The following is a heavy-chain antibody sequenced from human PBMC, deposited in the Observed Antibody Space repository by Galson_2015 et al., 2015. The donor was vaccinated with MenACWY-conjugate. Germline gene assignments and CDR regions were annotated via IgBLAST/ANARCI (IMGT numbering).Heavy chain of an antibody. Sequence: SLRLSCAASGSTFSDYYMSWVRQAPGKGLGWVANIKQDGREKNYVDSVKGRFTISRDNADNSVYLQMDSLRVEDTAVYYCARDTRGHFDYWGQGTLVTFSS. J-gene: IGHJ4*02. CDR1: GSTFSDYY. CDR3: ARDTRGHFDY. CDR2: IKQDGREK. V-gene: IGHV3-7*03.